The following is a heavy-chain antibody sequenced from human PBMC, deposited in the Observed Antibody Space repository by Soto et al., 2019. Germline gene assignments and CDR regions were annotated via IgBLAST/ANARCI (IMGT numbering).Heavy chain of an antibody. Sequence: QVQLVQSGAEEKKPGASVKVSCNASGYTFSSYAMDWVRQAPGQRLEWMGWINAGNGNTKYSQKFQGRVTISRDTSASTAYMELSSLRSEDTAVYYCARDLGWLQFDYWGQGTLVTVSS. CDR3: ARDLGWLQFDY. V-gene: IGHV1-3*05. D-gene: IGHD5-12*01. CDR2: INAGNGNT. CDR1: GYTFSSYA. J-gene: IGHJ4*02.